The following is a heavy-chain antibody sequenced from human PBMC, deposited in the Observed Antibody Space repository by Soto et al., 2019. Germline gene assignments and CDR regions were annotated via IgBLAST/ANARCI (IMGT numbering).Heavy chain of an antibody. CDR1: GYTFTSYG. V-gene: IGHV1-18*01. CDR2: ISAYNGNT. Sequence: ASVKVSCKASGYTFTSYGISWVRQAPGQGLEWMGWISAYNGNTNYAQKLQGRVTMTTDTSTSTAYMELRSLRSDDTAVYYCARVLYDFCSGYYCAYYYYGMDVWGQGTTVTVSS. CDR3: ARVLYDFCSGYYCAYYYYGMDV. J-gene: IGHJ6*02. D-gene: IGHD3-3*01.